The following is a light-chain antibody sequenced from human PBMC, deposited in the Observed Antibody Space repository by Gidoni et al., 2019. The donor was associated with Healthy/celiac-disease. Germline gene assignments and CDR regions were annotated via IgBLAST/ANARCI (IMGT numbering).Light chain of an antibody. V-gene: IGKV3-20*01. Sequence: LTQSPGTLSLSPRERATLSCRASQSVSSSYLAWYQQKPGQAPRLLIYGASSRATGIPDRFSGSGSGTDFTLTISRLEPEDFAVYYCQQYGSSLWTFGQGTKVEIK. CDR3: QQYGSSLWT. J-gene: IGKJ1*01. CDR2: GAS. CDR1: QSVSSSY.